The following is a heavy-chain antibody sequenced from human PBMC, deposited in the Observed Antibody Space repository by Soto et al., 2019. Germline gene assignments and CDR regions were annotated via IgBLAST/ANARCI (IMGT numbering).Heavy chain of an antibody. CDR1: GYPFTTYF. J-gene: IGHJ6*02. CDR2: INPRSGDT. Sequence: QVQLVQSGAEVKKPGASVKLSCRPSGYPFTTYFLHWVRQAPGQGLEWMGIINPRSGDTDYTQKFQGRVNMTRDTSTATVYMDLSSLRSEDTAVYYCVRGGREVVGATPNFYGLDVWGQGTTVTVSS. V-gene: IGHV1-46*01. D-gene: IGHD2-15*01. CDR3: VRGGREVVGATPNFYGLDV.